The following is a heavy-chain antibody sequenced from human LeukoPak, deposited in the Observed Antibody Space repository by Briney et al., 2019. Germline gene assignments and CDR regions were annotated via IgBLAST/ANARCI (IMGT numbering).Heavy chain of an antibody. D-gene: IGHD3-22*01. V-gene: IGHV4-4*02. CDR3: ARDLLAYDSSGYYP. J-gene: IGHJ5*02. CDR1: GGSISSSNW. CDR2: IYHSGST. Sequence: SGTLSLTCAVSGGSISSSNWWSWVRQPPGKGLEWIGEIYHSGSTNYNPSLKSRVTISVDKSKDQFSLKLSSVTAADTAVYYCARDLLAYDSSGYYPWGQGTLVTVSS.